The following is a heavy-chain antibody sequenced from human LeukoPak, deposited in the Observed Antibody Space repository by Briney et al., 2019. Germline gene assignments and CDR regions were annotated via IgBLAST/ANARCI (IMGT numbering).Heavy chain of an antibody. CDR1: GGTFSSYA. V-gene: IGHV1-69*06. CDR2: IIPIFGTA. CDR3: ARVDWTTSAFDI. J-gene: IGHJ3*02. D-gene: IGHD3/OR15-3a*01. Sequence: SVKVSCKASGGTFSSYAISWVRQAPGQGLEWMGGIIPIFGTANYAQKFQGRVTITADKSTSTAYMELSSLRSEDTAVYYCARVDWTTSAFDIWGQGTMVTVSS.